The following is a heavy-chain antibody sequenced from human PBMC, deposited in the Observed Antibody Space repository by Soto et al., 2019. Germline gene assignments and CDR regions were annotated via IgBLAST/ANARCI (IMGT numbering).Heavy chain of an antibody. CDR2: ISSEGAST. V-gene: IGHV3-64D*06. Sequence: PGGSLRLSCSVSVFLFSSYAMHWVRQAPGKGLEYVASISSEGASTYYADSVKGRFIISRDNSKNTLYLQMSSLRAEDTAVYYCVKDRYVDYWGQGILVTVSS. J-gene: IGHJ4*02. CDR3: VKDRYVDY. CDR1: VFLFSSYA.